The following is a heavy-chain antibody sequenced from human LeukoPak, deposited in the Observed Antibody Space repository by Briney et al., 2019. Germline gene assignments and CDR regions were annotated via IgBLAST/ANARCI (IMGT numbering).Heavy chain of an antibody. J-gene: IGHJ3*02. CDR2: ISGSGGST. CDR3: AKDRAIHYENDAFDI. V-gene: IGHV3-23*01. CDR1: GFTFSSYA. Sequence: GGSLRLSCAASGFTFSSYAMHWVRQAPGKGLEWVSAISGSGGSTYYADSVKGRFTISRDNSKNTLYLQMNSLRAEDTAVYYCAKDRAIHYENDAFDIWGQGTMVTVSS. D-gene: IGHD3-22*01.